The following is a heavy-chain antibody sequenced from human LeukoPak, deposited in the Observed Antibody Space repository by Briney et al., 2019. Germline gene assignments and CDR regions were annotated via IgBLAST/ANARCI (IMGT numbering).Heavy chain of an antibody. J-gene: IGHJ4*02. CDR1: GASISRSDYF. CDR2: IYYSGST. D-gene: IGHD3-16*01. V-gene: IGHV4-39*07. CDR3: ARLSPAGGGGTFFDS. Sequence: SETLSLTCTVSGASISRSDYFWGWIRQPPGKGLEWIGSIYYSGSTYYSPSLKGRVTISVDTSRNQFSLKLNSVTAADTAVYYCARLSPAGGGGTFFDSWGQGTLVAVSS.